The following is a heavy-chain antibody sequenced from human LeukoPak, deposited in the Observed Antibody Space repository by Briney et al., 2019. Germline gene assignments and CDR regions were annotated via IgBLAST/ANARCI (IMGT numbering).Heavy chain of an antibody. CDR2: INHSGST. CDR1: GGSFSGYY. V-gene: IGHV4-34*01. Sequence: PSETLSLTCAVYGGSFSGYYWSWIRQPPGKGLEWIGEINHSGSTNYNPSLKSRVTISVDTSKNQFSLKLSSVTAADTAVYYCARPTIAAAGNFEYWGQGTLVTVSS. CDR3: ARPTIAAAGNFEY. J-gene: IGHJ4*02. D-gene: IGHD6-13*01.